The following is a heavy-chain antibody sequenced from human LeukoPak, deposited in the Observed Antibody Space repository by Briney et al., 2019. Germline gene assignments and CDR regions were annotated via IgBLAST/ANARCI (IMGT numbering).Heavy chain of an antibody. V-gene: IGHV3-23*01. Sequence: GGSLRLSCAASGFTFSSYAMSWVRQAPGKGLEWVSAISGSGGSTYYADSVKGRFTISRDNSKNTLYLHLNSLRAEGTALYYCAKGGLGQASGLGVWGQGTTVIVSS. D-gene: IGHD3-10*01. J-gene: IGHJ6*02. CDR3: AKGGLGQASGLGV. CDR2: ISGSGGST. CDR1: GFTFSSYA.